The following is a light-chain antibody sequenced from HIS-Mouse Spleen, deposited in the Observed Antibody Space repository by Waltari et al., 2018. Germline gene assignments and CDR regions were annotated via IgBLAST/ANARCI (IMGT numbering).Light chain of an antibody. V-gene: IGLV2-23*01. CDR3: CSYAGSSPV. CDR2: EGS. J-gene: IGLJ3*02. CDR1: RSDVGSYNL. Sequence: QSALALLASVSSSPGQTITIPSTGPRSDVGSYNLVSWYQQHPGKAPKLMIYEGSKRPSGVSNRFSGSESGNTASLSISGLQAEDEADYYCCSYAGSSPVFGGGTKLTVL.